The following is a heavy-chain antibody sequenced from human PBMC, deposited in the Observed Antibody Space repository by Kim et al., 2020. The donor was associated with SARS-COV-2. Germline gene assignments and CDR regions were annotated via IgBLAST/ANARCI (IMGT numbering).Heavy chain of an antibody. V-gene: IGHV3-53*01. J-gene: IGHJ4*02. Sequence: GGSLRLSCAASGFTVSSNYMSWVRQAPGKGLEWVSVIYSGGSTYYADSVKGRFTISRDNSKNTLYLQMNSLRAEDTAVYYCARGSYSSGWFPFDYWGQGTLVTVSS. CDR2: IYSGGST. D-gene: IGHD6-19*01. CDR1: GFTVSSNY. CDR3: ARGSYSSGWFPFDY.